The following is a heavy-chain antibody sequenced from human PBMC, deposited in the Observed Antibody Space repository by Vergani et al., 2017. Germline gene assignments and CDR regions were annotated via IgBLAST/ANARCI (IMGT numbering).Heavy chain of an antibody. Sequence: EVQLLESGGGLVQPGGSLRLSCAASGFTFSNYAMSWVRQAPGKGLEWVSTLSGSGGSTYYADSVKGRFTISRDNSKNTLYLQMNSLRAEDTAVYYCARRITGPLGNYYYYYMDVWGKGTTVTVSS. CDR1: GFTFSNYA. CDR2: LSGSGGST. CDR3: ARRITGPLGNYYYYYMDV. V-gene: IGHV3-23*01. J-gene: IGHJ6*03. D-gene: IGHD1-20*01.